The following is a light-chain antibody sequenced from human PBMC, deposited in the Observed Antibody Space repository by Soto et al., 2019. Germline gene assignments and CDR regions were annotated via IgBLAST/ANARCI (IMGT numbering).Light chain of an antibody. CDR3: QTWGTGIHRV. J-gene: IGLJ2*01. CDR2: LNSDGSH. CDR1: SGHSSYA. Sequence: QLVLTQSPSASASLGASVKLTCTLSSGHSSYAIAWHQQQPEKGPRYLMKLNSDGSHSKGDGIPDRFSGSSSGAERYLTISSLQSEDEADDYCQTWGTGIHRVFGGGTKVTVL. V-gene: IGLV4-69*01.